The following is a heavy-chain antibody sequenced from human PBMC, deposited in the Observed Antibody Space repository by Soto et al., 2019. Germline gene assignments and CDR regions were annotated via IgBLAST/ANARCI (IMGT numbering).Heavy chain of an antibody. CDR2: VHSSGST. J-gene: IGHJ4*02. CDR1: DGSVSSGNYY. D-gene: IGHD5-12*01. CDR3: ARDSLALFDS. V-gene: IGHV4-61*01. Sequence: SETLSLTCTVSDGSVSSGNYYWTWIRQPPGKGLEWIGYVHSSGSTLYNPSLKSRVFISVDTSMNQFSLKLTSVTAADTALYFCARDSLALFDSWGQGTLVTVSS.